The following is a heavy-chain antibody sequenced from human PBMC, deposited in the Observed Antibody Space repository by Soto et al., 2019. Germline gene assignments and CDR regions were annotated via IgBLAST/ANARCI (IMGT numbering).Heavy chain of an antibody. D-gene: IGHD4-17*01. CDR1: DLSISSISYY. CDR3: ARPLTTVVTMDV. V-gene: IGHV4-39*01. Sequence: SETMSHTCTFSDLSISSISYYLGWIKQPPGKGLEWIGSIYYSGSTYYNPSLKSRVTISVDTSKNQFSLKLSSVTAADTAVYYCARPLTTVVTMDVWGQGIRVTVSS. CDR2: IYYSGST. J-gene: IGHJ6*02.